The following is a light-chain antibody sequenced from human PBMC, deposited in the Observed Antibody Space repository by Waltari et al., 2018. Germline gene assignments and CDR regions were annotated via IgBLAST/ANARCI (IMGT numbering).Light chain of an antibody. Sequence: DIVLTQSPATLSLSPGERATLSCRASQSIHNYLAWYQQKPGQAPRLHIYDTSNRATGISARFSGSGFGTDFTLTISSLEPEDFAVYYCQQRRNWPLTFGGGTKVEIK. CDR3: QQRRNWPLT. J-gene: IGKJ4*01. CDR1: QSIHNY. V-gene: IGKV3-11*01. CDR2: DTS.